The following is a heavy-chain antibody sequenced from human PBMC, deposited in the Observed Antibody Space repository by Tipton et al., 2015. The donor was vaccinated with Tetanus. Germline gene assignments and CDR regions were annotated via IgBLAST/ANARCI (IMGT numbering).Heavy chain of an antibody. V-gene: IGHV3-7*01. CDR2: IKEDGSEM. CDR3: ARLRVYCNTACYSREDY. J-gene: IGHJ4*02. D-gene: IGHD2-21*01. Sequence: SLRLSCVASGFTFRSYWMSWVRQAPGKGLEWVANIKEDGSEMYYADSVKGRFTISRDNARNSLSVHMNSLTAEDTAVYYCARLRVYCNTACYSREDYWGQGTLVTVSS. CDR1: GFTFRSYW.